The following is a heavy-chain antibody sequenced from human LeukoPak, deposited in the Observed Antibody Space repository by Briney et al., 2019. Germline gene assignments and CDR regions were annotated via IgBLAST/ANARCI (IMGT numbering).Heavy chain of an antibody. CDR3: ARPSGSYYYDAFDI. Sequence: GGSLRLSCAASGFTFSGYWIHWVRQAPGKGLVWVSRINSDGSSTSYADSVKGRFTISRDNAKETLYLQMNSLRAEDTAVYYCARPSGSYYYDAFDIWGQGTMVTVSS. CDR1: GFTFSGYW. D-gene: IGHD3-10*01. V-gene: IGHV3-74*01. CDR2: INSDGSST. J-gene: IGHJ3*02.